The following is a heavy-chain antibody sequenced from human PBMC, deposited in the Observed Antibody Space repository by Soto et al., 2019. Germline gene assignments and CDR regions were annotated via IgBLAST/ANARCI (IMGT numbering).Heavy chain of an antibody. CDR3: AREASVPSFGEFWFFDL. V-gene: IGHV3-23*01. D-gene: IGHD3-10*01. J-gene: IGHJ2*01. Sequence: EVQLLESGGGLAQPGGSLRLSRAASGFTFSNHGMTWVRQAPGKGLEWVSSVSADGYTTYYADSVRGRLTISRDNSGDTVYVRMNNLRAEDTALYYCAREASVPSFGEFWFFDLWGRGTQVTVSS. CDR1: GFTFSNHG. CDR2: VSADGYTT.